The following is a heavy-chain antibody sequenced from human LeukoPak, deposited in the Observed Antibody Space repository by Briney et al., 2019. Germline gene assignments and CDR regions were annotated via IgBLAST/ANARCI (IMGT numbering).Heavy chain of an antibody. J-gene: IGHJ4*02. CDR1: GYTSTSYN. V-gene: IGHV1-8*01. CDR2: MNPNSGNT. CDR3: ARGTTVSPSDY. D-gene: IGHD4-17*01. Sequence: ASPKVSRKASGYTSTSYNINCGRHTTGQRLEWMGWMNPNSGNTGYAQKFQGRVTMTRNTSISTAYMELSSLRSEDTAVYFCARGTTVSPSDYWGQGTLVTVSS.